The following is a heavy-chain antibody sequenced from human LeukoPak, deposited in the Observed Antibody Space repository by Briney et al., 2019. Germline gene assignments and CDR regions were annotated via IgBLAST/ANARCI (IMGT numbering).Heavy chain of an antibody. Sequence: ASVKVSCKASGYTFGDFGFSWVRQAPGQGLEWMGWISPYRGNTNFTQKFQGRINMTTDTATNTAYMELRSLRSDDTAVYYCARGGSGLLWFGESHAFDIWGQGTMVTVSS. CDR3: ARGGSGLLWFGESHAFDI. CDR2: ISPYRGNT. CDR1: GYTFGDFG. V-gene: IGHV1-18*01. D-gene: IGHD3-10*01. J-gene: IGHJ3*02.